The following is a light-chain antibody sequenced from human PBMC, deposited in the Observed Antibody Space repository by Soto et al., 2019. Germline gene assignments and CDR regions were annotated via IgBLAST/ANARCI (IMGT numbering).Light chain of an antibody. CDR1: QSVSRN. J-gene: IGKJ3*01. Sequence: DIVLTQSPAILSLSPWERATFSCRASQSVSRNLDWYQHKPGQTPRLLIYDASNRATGIPIRFSGSRSGTDCTLTISSLEPEDFAGYYCQHRSNGLSFGPVPKVDIK. CDR2: DAS. CDR3: QHRSNGLS. V-gene: IGKV3-11*01.